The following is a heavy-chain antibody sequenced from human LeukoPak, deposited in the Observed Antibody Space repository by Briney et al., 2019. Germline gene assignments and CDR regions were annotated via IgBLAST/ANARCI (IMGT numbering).Heavy chain of an antibody. CDR3: ARLEGYCSSTSCLDFDY. D-gene: IGHD2-2*01. V-gene: IGHV1-69*05. CDR2: IIPIFGTA. J-gene: IGHJ4*02. Sequence: SVKVSCKVSGGTFSSYAISWVRQAPGQGLEWMGGIIPIFGTANYAQKFQGRVTITTDESTSTAYMELSSLRSEDTAVYYCARLEGYCSSTSCLDFDYWGQGTLVTVSS. CDR1: GGTFSSYA.